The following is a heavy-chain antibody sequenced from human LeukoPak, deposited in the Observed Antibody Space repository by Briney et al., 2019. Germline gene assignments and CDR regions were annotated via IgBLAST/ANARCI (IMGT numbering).Heavy chain of an antibody. D-gene: IGHD1-26*01. CDR2: INPSGGST. CDR3: ARDGGGRSGSYESDY. V-gene: IGHV1-46*01. Sequence: ASVKVSCKASGYTFTSYYMHWVRQAPGQGLEWMGIINPSGGSTSYAQKFQGRVTMTRDTSTSTVYMELSSLRSEDTAVYYCARDGGGRSGSYESDYWGQGTLVTVSS. CDR1: GYTFTSYY. J-gene: IGHJ4*02.